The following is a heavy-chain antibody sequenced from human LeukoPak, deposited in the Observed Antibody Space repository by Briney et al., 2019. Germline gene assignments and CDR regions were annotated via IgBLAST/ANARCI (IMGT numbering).Heavy chain of an antibody. CDR2: INAGNGNT. D-gene: IGHD3-10*01. V-gene: IGHV1-3*01. CDR3: ARDPMVRGVMSAFDI. CDR1: GYTFTSYA. Sequence: ASVKVSCKASGYTFTSYAMHWVRQAPGQRLEWMGWINAGNGNTKYSQKFQGRVTITRDTSASTAYMELSSLRSEDTAVYYCARDPMVRGVMSAFDIWGQGTMVTVSS. J-gene: IGHJ3*02.